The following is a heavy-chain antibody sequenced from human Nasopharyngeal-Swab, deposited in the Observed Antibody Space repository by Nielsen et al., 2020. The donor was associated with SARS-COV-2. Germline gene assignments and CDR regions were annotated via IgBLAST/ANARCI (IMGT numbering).Heavy chain of an antibody. J-gene: IGHJ4*02. CDR3: ARGRDYGDYVDYFDY. D-gene: IGHD4-17*01. CDR2: IKHSGST. Sequence: WIRQPPGKGLEWIGEIKHSGSTNYNPSLKRRVTISVDTSKNQFALKLSSVTAADTAVYYCARGRDYGDYVDYFDYWGQGTLVTVSS. V-gene: IGHV4-34*01.